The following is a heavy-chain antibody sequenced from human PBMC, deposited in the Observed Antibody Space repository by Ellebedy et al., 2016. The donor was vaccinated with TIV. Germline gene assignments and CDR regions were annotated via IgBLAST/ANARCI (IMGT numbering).Heavy chain of an antibody. CDR2: IIPIVGIT. CDR3: ARDGMRFLEWSFKFGMDV. V-gene: IGHV1-69*04. Sequence: AASVTVSCKASGGTFNNSAISWVRQAPGQGLEGMGRIIPIVGITHSEQKFQARVTITAYKSTSTAYLELSRLRSEDTAVYYCARDGMRFLEWSFKFGMDVWGQGTTVTISS. D-gene: IGHD3-3*01. J-gene: IGHJ6*02. CDR1: GGTFNNSA.